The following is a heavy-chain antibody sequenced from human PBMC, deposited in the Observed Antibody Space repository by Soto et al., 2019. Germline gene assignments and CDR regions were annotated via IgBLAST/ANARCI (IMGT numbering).Heavy chain of an antibody. CDR3: AKDLADYYDSSGSFDY. D-gene: IGHD3-22*01. J-gene: IGHJ4*02. V-gene: IGHV3-30*18. CDR1: GFTFSSYG. Sequence: PGGSLRLSCAASGFTFSSYGMHWVRQAPGKGLEWVAVISYDGSNKYYADSVKGRFTISRDNSKNTLYLQMNSLRAEDTAVYYCAKDLADYYDSSGSFDYWGQGTLVTVPQ. CDR2: ISYDGSNK.